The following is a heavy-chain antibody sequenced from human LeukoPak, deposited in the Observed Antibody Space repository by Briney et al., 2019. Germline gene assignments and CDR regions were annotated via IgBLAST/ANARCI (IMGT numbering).Heavy chain of an antibody. CDR2: IWNDGSNK. CDR3: AKLRDSRITGTTYAFDI. J-gene: IGHJ3*02. Sequence: GGSLRLSCAAPGITFSSFGMHWLRQAPGQGLEWVAFIWNDGSNKYYADSVKGRFTISRDNSKNTLYLQMNSLRVEDTAVYYCAKLRDSRITGTTYAFDIWGQGTMVTVSS. V-gene: IGHV3-30*02. CDR1: GITFSSFG. D-gene: IGHD1-7*01.